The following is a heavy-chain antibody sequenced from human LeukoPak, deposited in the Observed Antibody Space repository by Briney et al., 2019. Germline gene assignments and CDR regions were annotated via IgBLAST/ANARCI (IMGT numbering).Heavy chain of an antibody. Sequence: GGPLRLSCAASGFTFSSYWMSWVRQAPGKGLEWVANIKQDGSEKYYVDSVKGRFTISRDNAKNSLYLQMNSLRAEDTAVYYCARSVYYGSGSYYARASWGQGTRVPVS. CDR2: IKQDGSEK. J-gene: IGHJ4*02. CDR1: GFTFSSYW. CDR3: ARSVYYGSGSYYARAS. D-gene: IGHD3-10*01. V-gene: IGHV3-7*01.